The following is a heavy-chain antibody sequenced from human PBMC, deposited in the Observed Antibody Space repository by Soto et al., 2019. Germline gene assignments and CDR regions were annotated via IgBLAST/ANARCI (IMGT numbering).Heavy chain of an antibody. J-gene: IGHJ4*02. D-gene: IGHD3-22*01. CDR1: GGTFSSYA. CDR3: ARLLDYDSSGYPFDY. Sequence: SVKVSCKASGGTFSSYAISWVRQAPGQGLEWMGGIIPIFGTANYAQKFQGRVTITADESTSTAYMELSSLRSEDTAVYYCARLLDYDSSGYPFDYWGRGTLVTVSS. V-gene: IGHV1-69*13. CDR2: IIPIFGTA.